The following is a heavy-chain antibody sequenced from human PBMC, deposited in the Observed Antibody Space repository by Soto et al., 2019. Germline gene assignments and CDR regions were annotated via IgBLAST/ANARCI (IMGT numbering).Heavy chain of an antibody. V-gene: IGHV3-23*01. CDR2: ITGSGGST. CDR1: GFTFSNYA. J-gene: IGHJ5*02. D-gene: IGHD6-13*01. Sequence: PGGSLRLSCAASGFTFSNYAMSWVRQAPGKGLEWVSVITGSGGSTYYADSVKGRFTISRDNSKNTLYLQMNSLRAEDTAIYYCAKDRDSGYSSSWNPRFDPWGQGTLVTVSS. CDR3: AKDRDSGYSSSWNPRFDP.